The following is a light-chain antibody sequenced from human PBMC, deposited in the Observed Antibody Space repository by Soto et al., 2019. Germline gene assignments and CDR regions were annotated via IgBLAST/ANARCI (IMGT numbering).Light chain of an antibody. V-gene: IGKV1-39*01. CDR1: QSISSY. CDR3: QQSYNTPWT. J-gene: IGKJ1*01. CDR2: AAS. Sequence: DIQMTQSPSSLSASVGDRVTITCRASQSISSYLNWYQQKPGKAPKLLIYAASSLQSGVPSRFSGSGSGTGFTLTISSLQPEDFATYFCQQSYNTPWTFGQGTKVDI.